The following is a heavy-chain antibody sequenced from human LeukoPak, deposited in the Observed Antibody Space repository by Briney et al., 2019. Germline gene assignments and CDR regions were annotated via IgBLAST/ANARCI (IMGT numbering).Heavy chain of an antibody. CDR2: INHSGST. D-gene: IGHD2-2*02. Sequence: SETLSLTCAVYGGSFSGYYWCWIRQPPGKGLEWIGEINHSGSTNYNPSLKSRVTISVDTSKNQFSLKLSSVTAADTAVYYCARDIVVVPAAITHYYFDYWGQGTLVTVSS. J-gene: IGHJ4*02. CDR1: GGSFSGYY. V-gene: IGHV4-34*01. CDR3: ARDIVVVPAAITHYYFDY.